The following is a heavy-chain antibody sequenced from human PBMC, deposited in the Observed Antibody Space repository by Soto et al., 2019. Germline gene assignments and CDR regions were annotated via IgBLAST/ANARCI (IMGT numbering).Heavy chain of an antibody. Sequence: SETLSLTCTVSGGSISSSSYYWGWIRHPPGKGLEWIGSIYYSGSTYYNPSLKSRVTISVDTSKNQFSLKLSSVTAADTAVYYCASTIFAVVISSPYYYYMDVWGKGTTVTVSS. V-gene: IGHV4-39*01. CDR2: IYYSGST. CDR1: GGSISSSSYY. CDR3: ASTIFAVVISSPYYYYMDV. J-gene: IGHJ6*03. D-gene: IGHD3-3*01.